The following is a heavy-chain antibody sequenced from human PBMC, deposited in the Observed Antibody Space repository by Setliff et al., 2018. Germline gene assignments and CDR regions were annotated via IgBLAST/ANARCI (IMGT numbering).Heavy chain of an antibody. CDR3: TREASVDFWSGYPYYYYMDV. CDR2: IRSKAYGGTT. V-gene: IGHV3-49*04. D-gene: IGHD3-3*01. Sequence: GGSLRLSCTASGFTFGDYAMSWVRQAPGKGLEWVGFIRSKAYGGTTEYAASVKGRFTVSRDDSKSIAYLQMNSLKTEDTAVYYCTREASVDFWSGYPYYYYMDVWGKGTTVTVSS. CDR1: GFTFGDYA. J-gene: IGHJ6*03.